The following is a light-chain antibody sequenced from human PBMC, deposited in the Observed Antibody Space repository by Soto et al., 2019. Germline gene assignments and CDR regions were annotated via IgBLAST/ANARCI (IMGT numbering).Light chain of an antibody. J-gene: IGKJ1*01. CDR3: QQYGSSPHTT. V-gene: IGKV3-20*01. CDR2: GAS. Sequence: ESVLTQSPGTLSLSPGERATLSCRASQSVSSSYLAWYQQKPGQAPRLLIYGASSRATGIPDRFSGSGSGTDFTLTISRLEPEDFAVYYCQQYGSSPHTTFGQGTKVDIK. CDR1: QSVSSSY.